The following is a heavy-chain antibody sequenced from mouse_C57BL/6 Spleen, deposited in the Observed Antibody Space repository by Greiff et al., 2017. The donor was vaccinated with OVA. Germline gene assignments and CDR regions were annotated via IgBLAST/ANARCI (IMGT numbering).Heavy chain of an antibody. CDR3: ARSGVYGSSYW. CDR2: IYPGDGDT. CDR1: GYAFSSYW. V-gene: IGHV1-80*01. D-gene: IGHD1-1*01. J-gene: IGHJ2*01. Sequence: QVQLKESGAELVKPGASVKISCKASGYAFSSYWMNWVKQRPGKGLEWIGQIYPGDGDTNYNGKFKGKATLTADKSSSTAYMQLSSLTSEDSAVYFCARSGVYGSSYWWGQGTTLTVSS.